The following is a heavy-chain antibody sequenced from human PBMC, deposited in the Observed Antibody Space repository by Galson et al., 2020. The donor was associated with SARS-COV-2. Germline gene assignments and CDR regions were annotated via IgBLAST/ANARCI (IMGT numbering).Heavy chain of an antibody. CDR2: ISSSGSTI. V-gene: IGHV3-11*01. D-gene: IGHD3-22*01. J-gene: IGHJ4*02. CDR3: ARDAHFEDSSGYYSTFDY. CDR1: GFTFSDYY. Sequence: GESLKISCAASGFTFSDYYMSWIRQAPGKGLEWVSYISSSGSTIYYADSVKGRFTISRDNAKNSLYLQMNSLRAEDTAVYYCARDAHFEDSSGYYSTFDYWGQGTLVTGSS.